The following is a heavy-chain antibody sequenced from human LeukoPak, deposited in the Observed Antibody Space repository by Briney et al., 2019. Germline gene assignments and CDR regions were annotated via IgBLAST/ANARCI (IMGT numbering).Heavy chain of an antibody. CDR3: ARDGSTVVTSYYYYYMDV. CDR2: IYSDGTT. Sequence: GGSLRLSCAASGFSVSSIYMNWVRQAPGKGLEWVSVIYSDGTTYYADSVKGRFTISRDDSKNTLYLQMNSLRAEDTAVYYCARDGSTVVTSYYYYYMDVWGKGTTVTVSS. CDR1: GFSVSSIY. V-gene: IGHV3-53*01. J-gene: IGHJ6*03. D-gene: IGHD4-23*01.